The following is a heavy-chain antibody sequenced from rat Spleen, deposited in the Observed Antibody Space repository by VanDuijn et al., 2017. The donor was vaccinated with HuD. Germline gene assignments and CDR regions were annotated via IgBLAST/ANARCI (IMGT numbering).Heavy chain of an antibody. CDR2: IDGEGSA. J-gene: IGHJ2*01. Sequence: VQLQESGPGLVKPSQSLSLACSVTFYSIKSSYRWNWIRKSPGNKLEWMGFIDGEGSANYNPSLKSRISITRDTSKNQFFRQVNSVTAEDTATYYCARARYNSGYFDYWGPGVMVTVSS. CDR3: ARARYNSGYFDY. D-gene: IGHD4-3*01. CDR1: FYSIKSSYR. V-gene: IGHV3-3*01.